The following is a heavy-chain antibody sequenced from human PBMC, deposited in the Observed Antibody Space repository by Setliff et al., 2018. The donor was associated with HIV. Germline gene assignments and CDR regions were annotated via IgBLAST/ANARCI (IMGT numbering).Heavy chain of an antibody. V-gene: IGHV1-2*02. J-gene: IGHJ4*02. CDR3: ARGTDFWSGSSNFDY. D-gene: IGHD3-3*01. CDR2: INPNSGGT. CDR1: GYTFTAYY. Sequence: GASVKVSCKAYGYTFTAYYMHWVRQAPGQGLEWMGWINPNSGGTNYAQKFRGRVTMTRDTSINAAHMYPSSLRSDDTAIYFCARGTDFWSGSSNFDYWGQGTQVTVSS.